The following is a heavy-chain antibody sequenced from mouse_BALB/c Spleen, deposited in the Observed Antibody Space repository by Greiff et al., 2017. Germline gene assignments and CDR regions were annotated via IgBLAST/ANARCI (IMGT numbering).Heavy chain of an antibody. Sequence: EVQVVESGGGLVKPGGSLKLSCAASGFTFSSYAMSWVRQTLEKRLEWVASISSGGSTYYPDSVKGRFTISRDNARNILYLQMSSLRSEDTAMYYCARRGTLGYDWYFDVWGAGTTVTVSS. CDR1: GFTFSSYA. J-gene: IGHJ1*01. CDR3: ARRGTLGYDWYFDV. D-gene: IGHD2-2*01. V-gene: IGHV5-6-5*01. CDR2: ISSGGST.